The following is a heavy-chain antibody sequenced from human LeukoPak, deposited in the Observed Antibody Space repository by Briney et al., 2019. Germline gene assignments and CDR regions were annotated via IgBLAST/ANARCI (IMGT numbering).Heavy chain of an antibody. CDR1: GGSINSFY. CDR3: ASCSGGYYNYFDY. CDR2: IYYSGSI. D-gene: IGHD3-3*01. Sequence: SETLSLTCTVSGGSINSFYWSWIRQPPGKGLEWIAYIYYSGSINYNPSLKSRVTISLDTSKNQFSLKLSSVTAADTAMYYCASCSGGYYNYFDYWGQGTLVTVSS. V-gene: IGHV4-59*01. J-gene: IGHJ4*02.